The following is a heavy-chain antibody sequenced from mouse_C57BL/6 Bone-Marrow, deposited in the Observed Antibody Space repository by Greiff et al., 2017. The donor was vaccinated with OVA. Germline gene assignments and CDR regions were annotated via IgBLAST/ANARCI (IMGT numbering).Heavy chain of an antibody. CDR2: IYPGSGNT. D-gene: IGHD1-2*01. Sequence: VQRVESGAELVRPGASVKLSCKASGYTFTDYYINWVKQRPGQGLEWIARIYPGSGNTYYNEKFKGKATLTAEKSSSTAYMQLSSLTSEDSAVYFCARSLLWYFDVWGTGTTVTVSS. CDR3: ARSLLWYFDV. J-gene: IGHJ1*03. V-gene: IGHV1-76*01. CDR1: GYTFTDYY.